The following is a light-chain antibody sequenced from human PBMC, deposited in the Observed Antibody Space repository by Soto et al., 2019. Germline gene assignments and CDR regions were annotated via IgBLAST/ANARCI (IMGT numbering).Light chain of an antibody. CDR1: SSDVGGYNY. V-gene: IGLV2-11*01. CDR3: CSYAGSYTVL. Sequence: QSALTQPRSVSGSPGQSVTISCTGTSSDVGGYNYVSWYQQHPGKAPKLMICDVSKRPSGVPDRFSGSKSGNTASLTISGRQAEDESDYYCCSYAGSYTVLFGGGTKLTVL. J-gene: IGLJ2*01. CDR2: DVS.